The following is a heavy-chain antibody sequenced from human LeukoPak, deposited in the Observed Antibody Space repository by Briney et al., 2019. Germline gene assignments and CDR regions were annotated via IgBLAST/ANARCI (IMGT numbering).Heavy chain of an antibody. D-gene: IGHD3-22*01. J-gene: IGHJ4*02. Sequence: ASVKVSCKASGYTFSSYGINWVRQAPGQGLEWMGWISGFSGNTNYAQKFQDRVTLSTDTSTSTVYMDLRSLISDDTAVYYCARDPEHFDLYESSGQLDSWGQGTQVTVSS. V-gene: IGHV1-18*01. CDR3: ARDPEHFDLYESSGQLDS. CDR2: ISGFSGNT. CDR1: GYTFSSYG.